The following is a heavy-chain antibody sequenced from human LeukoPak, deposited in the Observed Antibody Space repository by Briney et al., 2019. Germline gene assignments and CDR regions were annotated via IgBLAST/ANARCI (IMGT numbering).Heavy chain of an antibody. CDR3: ARVRLRLGELSPHDAFDI. CDR2: IIPIFGTA. CDR1: GGTFSGYA. Sequence: SVKVSCKASGGTFSGYAISWVRQAPGQGLEWMGGIIPIFGTANYAQKFQGRVTITADESTSTAYMELSSLRSEDTAVYYCARVRLRLGELSPHDAFDIWGQGTMVTVSS. J-gene: IGHJ3*02. D-gene: IGHD3-16*02. V-gene: IGHV1-69*13.